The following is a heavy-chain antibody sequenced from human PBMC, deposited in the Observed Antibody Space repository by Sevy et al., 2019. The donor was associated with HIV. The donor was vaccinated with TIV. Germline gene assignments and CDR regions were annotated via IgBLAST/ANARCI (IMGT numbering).Heavy chain of an antibody. J-gene: IGHJ4*02. CDR2: ISNSGTTK. D-gene: IGHD4-17*01. CDR3: ARDLPPSATTVAHFDC. Sequence: GGSPRLSCAASGFTFSSYEMNWVRQAPGKGLEWVSYISNSGTTKYYSDSVKGRFTISRDNARNSLYLQMHSLRAEDTAVYYCARDLPPSATTVAHFDCWGQGTLVTVSS. CDR1: GFTFSSYE. V-gene: IGHV3-48*03.